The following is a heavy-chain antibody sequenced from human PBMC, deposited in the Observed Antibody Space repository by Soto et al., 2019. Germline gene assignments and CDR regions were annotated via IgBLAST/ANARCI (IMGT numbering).Heavy chain of an antibody. CDR2: TSSNGGTT. D-gene: IGHD3-16*01. V-gene: IGHV3-30*14. Sequence: QAQVMESGGGVVQPGGSLRLSYTTSGFIFGSYSMHWFRQAPGKRLEWVAVTSSNGGTTIYADSVKGRFTISRDNSKNTLFLQMNSLRAEDTAVYFCARDYLGGAWFDPWGQGTLVTVSS. CDR1: GFIFGSYS. CDR3: ARDYLGGAWFDP. J-gene: IGHJ5*02.